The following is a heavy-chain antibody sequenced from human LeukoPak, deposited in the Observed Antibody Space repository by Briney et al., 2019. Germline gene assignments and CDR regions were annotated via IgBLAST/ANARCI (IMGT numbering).Heavy chain of an antibody. D-gene: IGHD1-26*01. Sequence: ASVKVSCKASGYTFTSYAMHWVRQAPGQRLEWMGWINAGNGNTKYSQKFQGRVTITRDTSASTAYMELSSLRSEDTAVYYCARRGGIVGAILSFYFDYWGQGTLVTVSS. V-gene: IGHV1-3*01. CDR2: INAGNGNT. CDR1: GYTFTSYA. J-gene: IGHJ4*02. CDR3: ARRGGIVGAILSFYFDY.